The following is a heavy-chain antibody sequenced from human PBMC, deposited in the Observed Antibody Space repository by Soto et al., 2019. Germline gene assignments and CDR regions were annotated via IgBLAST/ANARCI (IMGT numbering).Heavy chain of an antibody. J-gene: IGHJ4*02. CDR2: IYHTGSI. CDR3: ARHGGACSGGTCYSEYDS. D-gene: IGHD2-15*01. V-gene: IGHV4-59*03. CDR1: GGSIRNYY. Sequence: SETLSLTCTVSGGSIRNYYWTWIRQPPGKGLEWIGYIYHTGSITYNPSLDSRVTMSLDTSENQFSLKLRSVTAADTAVYYCARHGGACSGGTCYSEYDSWGRGTLVTVSS.